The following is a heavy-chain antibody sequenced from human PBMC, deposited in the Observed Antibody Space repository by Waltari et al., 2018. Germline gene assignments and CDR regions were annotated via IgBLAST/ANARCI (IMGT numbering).Heavy chain of an antibody. CDR2: IYHSGGT. J-gene: IGHJ5*02. V-gene: IGHV4-38-2*02. D-gene: IGHD3-10*02. CDR1: GYSISSGYY. Sequence: QVQLQESGPGLVKPSETLSLTCTVSGYSISSGYYWGWIRQPPGQGLEWIGRIYHSGGTYYSPSLNRRVTISVDTSKNQFSLKLSSVTAADTAVYYCARRWGLCWFDPWGQGTLVTVSS. CDR3: ARRWGLCWFDP.